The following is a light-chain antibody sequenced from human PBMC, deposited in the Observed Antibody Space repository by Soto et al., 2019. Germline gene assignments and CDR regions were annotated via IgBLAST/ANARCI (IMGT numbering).Light chain of an antibody. CDR3: QPYGNSPLT. J-gene: IGKJ5*01. Sequence: ETVMTQSPGTLSLSPGEGATLSCRATQAVYSSHLAWYQQKPGQAPRLLIYGASNRATGIPDRFSGSGSGTDFTLSISSLEVEDFAVYHCQPYGNSPLTFGQGTRLEIK. CDR2: GAS. CDR1: QAVYSSH. V-gene: IGKV3-20*01.